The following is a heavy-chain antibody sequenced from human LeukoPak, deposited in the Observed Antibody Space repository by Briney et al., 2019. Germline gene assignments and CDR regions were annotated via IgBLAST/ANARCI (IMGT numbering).Heavy chain of an antibody. CDR1: GFTFSSYA. CDR2: ISGSGGST. J-gene: IGHJ4*02. CDR3: AIMTCSSTSCFFDY. D-gene: IGHD2-2*01. V-gene: IGHV3-23*01. Sequence: PGASLRLSCAASGFTFSSYAMSWVRQAPGKGLEWVSAISGSGGSTYYADSVKGRFTISRDNSKNTLYLQMNSLRAEDTAVYYCAIMTCSSTSCFFDYWGQGTLVTVSS.